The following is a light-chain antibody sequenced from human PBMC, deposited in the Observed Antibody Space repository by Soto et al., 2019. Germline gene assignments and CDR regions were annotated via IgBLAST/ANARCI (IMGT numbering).Light chain of an antibody. Sequence: EVVMTQSPATLSVSLGDRATLSCRASQSVSSNLAWYQQKPGQAPRLLIYGASTRATGIPARFSGSGSGTEFTLTISRLRSEDFAVYSCQQYNNWPLTFGGGTKVEIK. CDR1: QSVSSN. J-gene: IGKJ4*01. CDR3: QQYNNWPLT. V-gene: IGKV3-15*01. CDR2: GAS.